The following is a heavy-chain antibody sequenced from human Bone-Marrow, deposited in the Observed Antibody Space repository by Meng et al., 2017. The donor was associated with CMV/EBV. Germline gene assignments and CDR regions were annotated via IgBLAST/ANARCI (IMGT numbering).Heavy chain of an antibody. Sequence: GSLRLSCTVSGGSISSSSYYWGWIRQPPGKGLEWIGSIYYSGSTYYNPSLKSRVTISVDTSKNQFYLKLSSVTAADTAVYYCARLSYYYDSSGYSFDYWGQGTLVTVSS. CDR1: GGSISSSSYY. CDR2: IYYSGST. CDR3: ARLSYYYDSSGYSFDY. D-gene: IGHD3-22*01. V-gene: IGHV4-39*01. J-gene: IGHJ4*02.